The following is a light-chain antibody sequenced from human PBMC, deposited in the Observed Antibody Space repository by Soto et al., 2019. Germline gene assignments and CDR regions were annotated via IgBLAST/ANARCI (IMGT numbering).Light chain of an antibody. CDR2: DVS. CDR1: SSDVGGYNY. Sequence: QSALTQPRSVSGSPGQSVTISCTGTSSDVGGYNYFSWYQQHPGKAPKLMIYDVSKRPSGVPDRFSGSKSGNTASLTISGLEAEDEADYYCCSYPRVFGGGTQLTVL. V-gene: IGLV2-11*01. J-gene: IGLJ2*01. CDR3: CSYPRV.